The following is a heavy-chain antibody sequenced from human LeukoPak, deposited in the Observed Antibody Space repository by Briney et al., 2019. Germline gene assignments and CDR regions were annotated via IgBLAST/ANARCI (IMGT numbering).Heavy chain of an antibody. V-gene: IGHV4-61*02. CDR2: ISSSGST. CDR3: ARYMGATTRAFDI. D-gene: IGHD1-26*01. Sequence: PSETLSLTCTVSGDSISSGDYYWSWIRQPAGKGLEWIGRISSSGSTNYNPSLKSRVTISVDTSKNQFSLKLSSVTAADTAVYYCARYMGATTRAFDIWGQGTMVTVSS. CDR1: GDSISSGDYY. J-gene: IGHJ3*02.